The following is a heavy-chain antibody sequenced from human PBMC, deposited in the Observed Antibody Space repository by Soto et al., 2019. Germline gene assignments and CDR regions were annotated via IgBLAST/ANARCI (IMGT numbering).Heavy chain of an antibody. CDR3: AKRRDGYNHDY. CDR2: ISGSGGST. J-gene: IGHJ4*02. V-gene: IGHV3-23*01. Sequence: EVQLLESGGGLVQPGGSLRLSCAASGFTFSSYAMSWVRQAPGKGLEWVSTISGSGGSTYYADSVKGRFTITRDKFKNTLYLQMNSLRADDSAVSSCAKRRDGYNHDYWGQGTLVTVSS. D-gene: IGHD6-25*01. CDR1: GFTFSSYA.